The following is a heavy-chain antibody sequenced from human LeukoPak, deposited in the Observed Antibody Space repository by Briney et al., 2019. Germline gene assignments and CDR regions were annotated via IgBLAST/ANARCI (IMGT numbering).Heavy chain of an antibody. CDR1: GFTVSSNY. J-gene: IGHJ5*02. D-gene: IGHD2-2*01. Sequence: GGSLRLSCAASGFTVSSNYMSWVRQAPGKGLEWVSVIYSGGSTYYADSVKGRFTISRDNAKNSLYLQMNSLRAEDTAVYYCARDNGVVPAASWGQGTLVTVSS. CDR3: ARDNGVVPAAS. V-gene: IGHV3-53*01. CDR2: IYSGGST.